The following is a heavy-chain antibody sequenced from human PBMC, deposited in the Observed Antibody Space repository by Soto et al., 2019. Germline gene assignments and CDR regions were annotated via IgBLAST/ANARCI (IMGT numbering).Heavy chain of an antibody. Sequence: QVQLVESGGGVVQPGRSLRLSCAASGFTFSSYGMHWVRQAPGKGLEWVAVIWYDGSNKYYADSVKGRFTISRDNSKNTVYLQMNSLRAEDTAVYYCAREVLEYSSSNWFDPWGQGTLVTVSS. D-gene: IGHD6-6*01. CDR2: IWYDGSNK. CDR3: AREVLEYSSSNWFDP. CDR1: GFTFSSYG. V-gene: IGHV3-33*01. J-gene: IGHJ5*02.